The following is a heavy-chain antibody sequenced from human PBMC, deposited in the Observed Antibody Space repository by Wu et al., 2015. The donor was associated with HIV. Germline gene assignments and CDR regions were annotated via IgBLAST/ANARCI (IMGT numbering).Heavy chain of an antibody. V-gene: IGHV1-18*01. D-gene: IGHD6-19*01. Sequence: QVQLVQSGAEVKKPGASVKVSCKASGYTFTNYDISWVRQAPGQGLEWMGWISGGFNGNTNLAQRFQDRLTMTTDTSTSTAYMELRTLRSDDTAVYYCARDIPLDGYTTGWNPDYWGQGTLVTVSS. CDR2: ISGGFNGNT. CDR3: ARDIPLDGYTTGWNPDY. CDR1: GYTFTNYD. J-gene: IGHJ4*02.